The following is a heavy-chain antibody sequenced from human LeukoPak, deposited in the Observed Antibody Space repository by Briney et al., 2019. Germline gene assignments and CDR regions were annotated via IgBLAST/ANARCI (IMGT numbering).Heavy chain of an antibody. J-gene: IGHJ4*02. V-gene: IGHV3-23*01. CDR2: ISGSGGST. CDR1: GFTFINYA. Sequence: GGSLRLSCAASGFTFINYAMTWVRQAQGKWLEWVSGISGSGGSTYYADSVKGRFTISRDNSKNTLYLQMKSLRAEDTAVYYCAKNYQLISYFDYWGQGTLVTVSS. CDR3: AKNYQLISYFDY. D-gene: IGHD5-24*01.